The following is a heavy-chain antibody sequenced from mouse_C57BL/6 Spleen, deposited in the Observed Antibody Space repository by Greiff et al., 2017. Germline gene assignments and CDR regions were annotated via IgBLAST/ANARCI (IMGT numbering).Heavy chain of an antibody. CDR3: ASKRTGTPFDD. CDR1: GYTFTDYN. D-gene: IGHD4-1*01. J-gene: IGHJ2*01. Sequence: VQLQQSGPELVKPGASVKMSCKASGYTFTDYNMHWVKQSHGKSLEWIGYINPNNGGTSYNQKFKGKATLTVNKSSSTAYMELRSLTSEDSAVYYCASKRTGTPFDDWGQGTTLTVSS. CDR2: INPNNGGT. V-gene: IGHV1-22*01.